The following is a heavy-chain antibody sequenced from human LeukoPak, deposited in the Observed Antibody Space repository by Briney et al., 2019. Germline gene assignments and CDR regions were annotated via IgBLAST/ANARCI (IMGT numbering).Heavy chain of an antibody. J-gene: IGHJ4*02. D-gene: IGHD3-10*01. CDR1: GYTFTRYA. CDR3: ARFRVKGFGELLYADY. CDR2: ISAYNGYT. V-gene: IGHV1-18*01. Sequence: ASVKVSCKASGYTFTRYAINWVRQAPGQGLEWMGWISAYNGYTNYTQRLQGRVTMTTETSTSTAYMELRSLRSDDTAVYYCARFRVKGFGELLYADYWGQGTLVTVSS.